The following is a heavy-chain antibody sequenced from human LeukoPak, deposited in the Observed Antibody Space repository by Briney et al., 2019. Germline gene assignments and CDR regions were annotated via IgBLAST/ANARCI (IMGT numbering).Heavy chain of an antibody. CDR3: ASWYSNYDAFDI. J-gene: IGHJ3*02. D-gene: IGHD6-13*01. Sequence: GGSLRLSCAASGFTFSDYYMSWIRQAPGKGLEWVSYISSSGSTIYYADSVKGRFTISRDNAKNSLYLQMNSLRAEDTAVYYCASWYSNYDAFDIWGQGTMVTVSS. CDR1: GFTFSDYY. CDR2: ISSSGSTI. V-gene: IGHV3-11*01.